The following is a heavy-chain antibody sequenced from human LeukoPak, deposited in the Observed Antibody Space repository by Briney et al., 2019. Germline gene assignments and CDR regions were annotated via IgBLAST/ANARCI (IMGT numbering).Heavy chain of an antibody. J-gene: IGHJ4*02. D-gene: IGHD4-17*01. CDR2: ISSSGSTI. CDR1: GFTFSSYE. V-gene: IGHV3-48*03. Sequence: GGSLGLSCAASGFTFSSYEMNWVRQAPGKGLQWVSYISSSGSTIYYADSVKGRFTISRDNAKNSLYLQMNSLRAEDTAVYYCARDRWTVTHFDYWGQGTLVTVSS. CDR3: ARDRWTVTHFDY.